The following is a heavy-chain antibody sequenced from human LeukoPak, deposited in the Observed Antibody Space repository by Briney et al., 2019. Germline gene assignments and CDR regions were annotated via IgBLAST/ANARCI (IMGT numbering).Heavy chain of an antibody. Sequence: ASVKVSCKASGGTFSTYAINWVRQAPGQGLEWMGGITPIFGTANYAQKFQGRVTITTAESTSTAYMELSSLRSEDTAVYYCARVFARSGEISGSYYYYWGQGTLVTVSS. CDR1: GGTFSTYA. J-gene: IGHJ4*02. CDR3: ARVFARSGEISGSYYYY. D-gene: IGHD1-26*01. CDR2: ITPIFGTA. V-gene: IGHV1-69*05.